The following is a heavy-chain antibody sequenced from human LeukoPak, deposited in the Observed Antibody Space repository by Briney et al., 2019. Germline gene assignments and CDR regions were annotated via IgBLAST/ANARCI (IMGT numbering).Heavy chain of an antibody. CDR3: ARDRDYGSGSYYPDY. Sequence: PGGSLRLSCAASGFTFSSYGMHWVRQAPGKGLEWVAVIWYDGSNKYYADSVKGRFTISRDNSKNTLYLQMNSLRAEDTAVYYCARDRDYGSGSYYPDYWGQGTVATVSS. J-gene: IGHJ4*02. D-gene: IGHD3-10*01. CDR1: GFTFSSYG. V-gene: IGHV3-33*01. CDR2: IWYDGSNK.